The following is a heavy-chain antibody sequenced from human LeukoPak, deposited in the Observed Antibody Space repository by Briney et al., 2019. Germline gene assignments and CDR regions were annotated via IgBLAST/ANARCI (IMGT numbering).Heavy chain of an antibody. CDR3: ARGFVAVAGTLGY. CDR2: INPSVVST. CDR1: GYTFTSYY. D-gene: IGHD6-19*01. J-gene: IGHJ4*02. V-gene: IGHV1-46*01. Sequence: ASVKVSCKASGYTFTSYYMHWVRQAPGQGLEWRGIINPSVVSTSYAQKFQVRVTMTRDPSTSNVYMELSSLRSEETAVYYCARGFVAVAGTLGYWGQGTLVTVSS.